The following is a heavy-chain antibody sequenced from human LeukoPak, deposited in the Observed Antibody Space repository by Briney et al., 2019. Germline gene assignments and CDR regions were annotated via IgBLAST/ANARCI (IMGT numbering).Heavy chain of an antibody. CDR3: ARDEGFYETSNFYVLDY. CDR2: IHPNTGAT. CDR1: GYTFVAYY. J-gene: IGHJ4*02. Sequence: ASVKVSCKTSGYTFVAYYLHWVRQASGQGLEWVGWIHPNTGATKYAQSFQGRVTLTRDTSITTAYLELSSLTSDDTALYYCARDEGFYETSNFYVLDYWGQGTLVTVSS. D-gene: IGHD2/OR15-2a*01. V-gene: IGHV1-2*02.